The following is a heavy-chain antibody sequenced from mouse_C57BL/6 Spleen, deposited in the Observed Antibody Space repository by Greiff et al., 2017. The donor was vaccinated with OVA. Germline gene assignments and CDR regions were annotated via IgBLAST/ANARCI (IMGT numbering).Heavy chain of an antibody. V-gene: IGHV5-6*01. Sequence: EVMLVESGGDLVKPGGSLKLSCAASGITFSSYGMSWVRQTPDKRLEWVATISSGGSYTYYPDSVKGRFTISRDNAKNTLYLQMSSLKSEDTAMYYCARHRASITTVVAFDYWGQGTTLTVSS. D-gene: IGHD1-1*01. CDR1: GITFSSYG. CDR3: ARHRASITTVVAFDY. CDR2: ISSGGSYT. J-gene: IGHJ2*01.